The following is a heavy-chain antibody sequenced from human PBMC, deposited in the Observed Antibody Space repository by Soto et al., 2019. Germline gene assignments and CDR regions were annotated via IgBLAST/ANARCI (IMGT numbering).Heavy chain of an antibody. D-gene: IGHD2-15*01. J-gene: IGHJ6*02. CDR2: IWYDGSNK. CDR1: GFTFSSYG. V-gene: IGHV3-33*01. CDR3: ASEYCSGGRCYYYGMDV. Sequence: QVQLVESEGGVVQPGRSLTLSCEASGFTFSSYGMHWVRQAPGKGLEWVAVIWYDGSNKYYADSVKGRFTISSDNSKNTLYLQMNSLRAEDTAVYYCASEYCSGGRCYYYGMDVWGQGTTVTVSS.